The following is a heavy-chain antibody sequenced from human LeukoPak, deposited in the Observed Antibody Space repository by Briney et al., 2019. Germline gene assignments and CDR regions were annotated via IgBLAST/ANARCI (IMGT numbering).Heavy chain of an antibody. V-gene: IGHV1-24*01. J-gene: IGHJ3*02. CDR3: ATDRTGTTANAFDI. CDR1: GYTLTELS. Sequence: GASVKVSCKVSGYTLTELSMHWVRQAPGKGLEWMGGFDPEDGETIYAQKFQGRVTMTEDTSTDTAYMELSSLRSEDTAVYYCATDRTGTTANAFDIWGKGTMVTVSS. D-gene: IGHD1-7*01. CDR2: FDPEDGET.